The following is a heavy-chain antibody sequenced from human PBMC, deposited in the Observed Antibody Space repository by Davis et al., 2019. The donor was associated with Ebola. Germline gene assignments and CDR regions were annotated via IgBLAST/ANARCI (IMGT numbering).Heavy chain of an antibody. Sequence: SETLSLTCTVSGGSISSYYWSWIRQPPGKGLEWIGSIYYSGSTYYNPSLKSRVTISVDTSKNQFSLKLSSVTAADTAVYYCARRVSGSYYRPFDYWGQGTLVTVSS. D-gene: IGHD1-26*01. CDR1: GGSISSYY. CDR3: ARRVSGSYYRPFDY. J-gene: IGHJ4*02. CDR2: IYYSGST. V-gene: IGHV4-59*05.